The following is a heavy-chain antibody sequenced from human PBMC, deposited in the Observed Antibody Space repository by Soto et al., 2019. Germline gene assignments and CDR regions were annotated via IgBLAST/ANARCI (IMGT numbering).Heavy chain of an antibody. CDR1: GGSISDSNDH. V-gene: IGHV4-39*01. J-gene: IGHJ5*02. Sequence: SETLSLTCTVSGGSISDSNDHWGWIRQSPGQGLEWIGSFHNSGSTNYNPSLKSRVTISVDTSKNQFSLKLSSVTAADTAVYYCARVPSSPRTTNWFDPWGQGTLVTVSS. CDR2: FHNSGST. D-gene: IGHD6-13*01. CDR3: ARVPSSPRTTNWFDP.